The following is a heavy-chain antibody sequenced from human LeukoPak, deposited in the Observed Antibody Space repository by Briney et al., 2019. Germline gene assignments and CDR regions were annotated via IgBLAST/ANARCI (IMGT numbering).Heavy chain of an antibody. CDR2: IYTSGTT. Sequence: SETLSLTCSVSGGSISSFYCNWMRQPAGKGLEWIGRIYTSGTTTYNPSLKSRVTMSVDTSKNQFSLKLSSVTAADTAVYYCARGGKYYDFWSGSRGRWFDPWGQGTLVTVSS. CDR3: ARGGKYYDFWSGSRGRWFDP. CDR1: GGSISSFY. J-gene: IGHJ5*02. D-gene: IGHD3-3*01. V-gene: IGHV4-4*07.